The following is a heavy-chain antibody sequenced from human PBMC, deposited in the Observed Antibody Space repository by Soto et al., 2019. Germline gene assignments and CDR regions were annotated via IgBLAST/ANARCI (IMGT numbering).Heavy chain of an antibody. V-gene: IGHV3-48*04. CDR1: GFSLSGYS. CDR2: ISGVDESIK. D-gene: IGHD2-15*01. Sequence: EVQLAESGGGLVQPGGSLRLACVASGFSLSGYSMQWVRQAPGKGPEWLSYISGVDESIKFYAESVRGRFPVSRDNARYSVFLQMNSLRAEDSALYYCVRGCSGACWFEQWGQGTLVTVSS. CDR3: VRGCSGACWFEQ. J-gene: IGHJ1*01.